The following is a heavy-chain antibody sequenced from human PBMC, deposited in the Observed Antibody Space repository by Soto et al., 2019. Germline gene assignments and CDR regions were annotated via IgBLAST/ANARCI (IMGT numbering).Heavy chain of an antibody. D-gene: IGHD6-13*01. CDR3: VRGVRIAAAAAFDI. CDR2: IYYSGGT. J-gene: IGHJ3*02. V-gene: IGHV4-61*01. CDR1: GGSVSSGSYY. Sequence: SETLSLTCTVSGGSVSSGSYYWSWIRQPPGKGLEWIGYIYYSGGTNYNPSLKSRVTISVDTSKNQFSLKLSSVTAADTAVYYCVRGVRIAAAAAFDISGQGTMVTFS.